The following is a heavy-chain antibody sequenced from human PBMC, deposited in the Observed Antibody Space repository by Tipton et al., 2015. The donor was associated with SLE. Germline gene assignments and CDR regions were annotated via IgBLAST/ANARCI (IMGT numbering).Heavy chain of an antibody. CDR1: GFTFSDYY. CDR3: ARDLPYYDFWSGYPYYYNGLDV. Sequence: SLRLSCAASGFTFSDYYMSWIRRAPGKGLEWVSYISSSISSIYYADSVKGRFTISRDNAKNSLYLQMNSLRAEDTAVYYCARDLPYYDFWSGYPYYYNGLDVWGQGTTVTVSS. D-gene: IGHD3-3*01. V-gene: IGHV3-11*04. CDR2: ISSSISSI. J-gene: IGHJ6*02.